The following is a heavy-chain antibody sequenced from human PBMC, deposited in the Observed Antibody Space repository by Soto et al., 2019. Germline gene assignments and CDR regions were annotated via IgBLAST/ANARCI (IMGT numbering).Heavy chain of an antibody. CDR1: GFTFSSYA. CDR2: ISGSGGST. V-gene: IGHV3-23*01. Sequence: GGSLRLSCAASGFTFSSYAMSWVRQAPGKGLEWVSAISGSGGSTYYADSVKGRFTISRDNSKNTLYLQMNSLRAEDTAVYYCAKDPTFVAAAGTSWFDPWGQGTLVTVSS. CDR3: AKDPTFVAAAGTSWFDP. D-gene: IGHD6-13*01. J-gene: IGHJ5*02.